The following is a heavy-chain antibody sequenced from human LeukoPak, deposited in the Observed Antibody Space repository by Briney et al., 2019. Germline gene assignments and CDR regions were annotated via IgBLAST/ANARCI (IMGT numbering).Heavy chain of an antibody. CDR3: AAIGSYYAY. CDR2: IVVGSGNT. D-gene: IGHD1-26*01. J-gene: IGHJ4*02. CDR1: GFTFTSPA. V-gene: IGHV1-58*02. Sequence: SVKVSCKASGFTFTSPAMQWVRQARGQRLEWIGWIVVGSGNTNYAQKFQERVTITRDMSTSTAYMELSSLGSEDTAVYYCAAIGSYYAYWGQGTLVTVSS.